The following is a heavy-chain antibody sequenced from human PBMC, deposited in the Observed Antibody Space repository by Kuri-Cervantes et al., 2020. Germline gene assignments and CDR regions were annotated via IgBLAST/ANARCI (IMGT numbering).Heavy chain of an antibody. Sequence: GGSLRLSCAASGFTFSSYGMHWVRQAPGKGLEWVAVISYDGSNKYYADSVKGRFTISRDNSNNVLFLQMDSLRVEDTAVYYCAKPSVWGAGWFDPWGQGTLVTVSS. CDR2: ISYDGSNK. V-gene: IGHV3-30*18. CDR3: AKPSVWGAGWFDP. CDR1: GFTFSSYG. D-gene: IGHD3-16*01. J-gene: IGHJ5*02.